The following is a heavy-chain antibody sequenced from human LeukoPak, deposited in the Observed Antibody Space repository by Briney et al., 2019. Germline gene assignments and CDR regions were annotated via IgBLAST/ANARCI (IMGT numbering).Heavy chain of an antibody. CDR3: AIGGYYDSSGYYYADY. CDR1: GGSISSYY. V-gene: IGHV4-59*01. Sequence: SETLSLTGTASGGSISSYYWSWIRQPPGKGLEWVGYIYYSGSTNYNPSLKSRVTISVDTSKNQFSLKLSSVTAADTAVYYCAIGGYYDSSGYYYADYWGQGTLVTVSS. D-gene: IGHD3-22*01. J-gene: IGHJ4*02. CDR2: IYYSGST.